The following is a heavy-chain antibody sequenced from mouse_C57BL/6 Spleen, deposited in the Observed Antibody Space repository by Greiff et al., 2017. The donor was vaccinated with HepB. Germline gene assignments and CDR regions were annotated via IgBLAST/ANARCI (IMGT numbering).Heavy chain of an antibody. D-gene: IGHD1-1*01. J-gene: IGHJ1*03. CDR1: GFTFSSYA. CDR2: ISDGGSYT. CDR3: ARDQVTTVVPWYFDV. V-gene: IGHV5-4*01. Sequence: EVQVVESGGGLVKPGGSLKLSCAASGFTFSSYAMSWVRQTPEKRLEWVATISDGGSYTYYPDNVKGRFTISRDNAKNNLYLQMSHLKSEDTAMYYCARDQVTTVVPWYFDVWGTGTTVTVSS.